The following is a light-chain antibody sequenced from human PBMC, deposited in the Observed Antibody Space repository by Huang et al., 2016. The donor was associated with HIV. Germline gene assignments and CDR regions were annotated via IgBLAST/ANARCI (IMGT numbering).Light chain of an antibody. CDR3: QHYSDWPPLS. V-gene: IGKV3-15*01. CDR1: RSIGTN. J-gene: IGKJ4*01. Sequence: ITLTQSPVTLSLSPGEGATLSCRASRSIGTNLAWYRQGPGQAPRLLGYGASTRAAGVPVRFSGSGSGTQFNLTLSGLQSEDFATYYCQHYSDWPPLSFGGGTKVDI. CDR2: GAS.